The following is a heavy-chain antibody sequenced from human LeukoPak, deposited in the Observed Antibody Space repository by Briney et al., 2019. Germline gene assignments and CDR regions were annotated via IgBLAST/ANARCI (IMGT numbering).Heavy chain of an antibody. V-gene: IGHV3-30*03. Sequence: GGSLRLSCAASGFTFISYCMHWVRQARGRGLEGVAVISYEGSNKYYADSVKGRFTIYRDNSKNTLYLQMNSLRAEDTAVYYCARVMGYCSSTSCFYYYGMDVWGQGTTVTVSS. CDR2: ISYEGSNK. J-gene: IGHJ6*02. CDR1: GFTFISYC. CDR3: ARVMGYCSSTSCFYYYGMDV. D-gene: IGHD2-2*01.